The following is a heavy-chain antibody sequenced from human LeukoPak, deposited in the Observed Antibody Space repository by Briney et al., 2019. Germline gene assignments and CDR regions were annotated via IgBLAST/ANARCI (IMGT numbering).Heavy chain of an antibody. J-gene: IGHJ4*02. CDR3: AKADEMATIGAIDY. V-gene: IGHV3-30*02. CDR2: IRYDGSSK. D-gene: IGHD5-24*01. Sequence: GGSLRLSCTASGFTLNNDAMSWVRQAPGKGLEWVAFIRYDGSSKYYADSVKGRFTISRDNSKNTLYLQMISLRPEDTAVYYCAKADEMATIGAIDYWGQGTLVTVSS. CDR1: GFTLNNDA.